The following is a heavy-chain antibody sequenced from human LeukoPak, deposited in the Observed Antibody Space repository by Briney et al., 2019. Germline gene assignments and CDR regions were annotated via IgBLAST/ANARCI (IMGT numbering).Heavy chain of an antibody. CDR2: INHSGST. CDR3: ARVGYCSGGSCYSEGNYFDY. J-gene: IGHJ4*02. V-gene: IGHV4-34*01. D-gene: IGHD2-15*01. Sequence: SETLSLTCAVYGGSFSGYYWSWIRQPPGEGLEWIGEINHSGSTNYNPSLKSRVTISVDTSKNQFSLKLSSVTAADTAVYYCARVGYCSGGSCYSEGNYFDYWGQGTLVTVSS. CDR1: GGSFSGYY.